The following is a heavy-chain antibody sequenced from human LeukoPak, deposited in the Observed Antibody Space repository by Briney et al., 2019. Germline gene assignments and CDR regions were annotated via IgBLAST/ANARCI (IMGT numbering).Heavy chain of an antibody. CDR2: IIPIFGTA. Sequence: SVKVSCKASGGTFSSYAISWVRQAPGQGLEWMGGIIPIFGTANYAQKFQGRVTITADESTSTAYMELSSLRSVDTAVYYCARQHYGDYASNWFDPWGQGTLVTVSS. CDR3: ARQHYGDYASNWFDP. CDR1: GGTFSSYA. D-gene: IGHD4-17*01. J-gene: IGHJ5*02. V-gene: IGHV1-69*13.